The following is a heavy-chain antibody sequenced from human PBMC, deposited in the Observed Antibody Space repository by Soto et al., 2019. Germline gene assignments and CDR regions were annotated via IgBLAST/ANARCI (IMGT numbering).Heavy chain of an antibody. CDR2: ISAYNGNT. V-gene: IGHV1-18*01. J-gene: IGHJ5*02. D-gene: IGHD2-8*01. CDR1: GYAFTSYG. CDR3: ARDPGNCTNGVCHSDNWFDP. Sequence: GSGKVSFKASGYAFTSYGISWVRQAPGQGLEWIGWISAYNGNTNYSQKLQGRVTMTTDTSTSTAYMELRSLRSDDTAVYYCARDPGNCTNGVCHSDNWFDPWGQGTLVTVSS.